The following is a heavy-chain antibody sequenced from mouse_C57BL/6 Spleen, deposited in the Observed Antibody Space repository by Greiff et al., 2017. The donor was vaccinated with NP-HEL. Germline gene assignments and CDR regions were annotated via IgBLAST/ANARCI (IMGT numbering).Heavy chain of an antibody. CDR3: ARRDYGSSYGFDY. V-gene: IGHV1-80*01. J-gene: IGHJ2*01. CDR2: IYPGDGDT. D-gene: IGHD1-1*01. CDR1: GYAFSSYW. Sequence: VQLQQSGAELVKPGASVKISCKASGYAFSSYWMNWVKQRPGKGLEWIGQIYPGDGDTNYNGKFKGKATLTADKSSSTAYMQLSSLTSEDSAVYFCARRDYGSSYGFDYWGQGTTLTVSS.